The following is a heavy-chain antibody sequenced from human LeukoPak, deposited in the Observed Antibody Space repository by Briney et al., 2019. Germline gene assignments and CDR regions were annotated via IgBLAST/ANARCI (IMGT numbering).Heavy chain of an antibody. CDR3: ARLKAYMATYYYYGMDV. J-gene: IGHJ6*04. D-gene: IGHD2-21*01. CDR1: VYSFTSYC. CDR2: IYPGDSDT. Sequence: GESLKISWKGSVYSFTSYCIGGGRQMPGKGLECRGIIYPGDSDTIYSPPFQGQVTISADKSISPAYLQWSSLKASDTAMYYCARLKAYMATYYYYGMDVWGKGTTVTVSS. V-gene: IGHV5-51*01.